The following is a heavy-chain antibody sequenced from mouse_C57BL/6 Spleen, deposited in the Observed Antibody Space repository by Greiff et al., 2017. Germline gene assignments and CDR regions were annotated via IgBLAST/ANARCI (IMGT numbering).Heavy chain of an antibody. CDR1: GYTFTSYW. D-gene: IGHD1-1*01. CDR2: IHPSDSDT. J-gene: IGHJ2*01. V-gene: IGHV1-74*01. CDR3: AIWGITTVVASPIDY. Sequence: QVQLQQPGAELVKPGASVKVSCKASGYTFTSYWMHWVKQRPGQGLEWIGRIHPSDSDTNYNQKFKGKATLTVDKSSSTAYMQLSSLTSEDSAVYYCAIWGITTVVASPIDYWGQGTTLTVSS.